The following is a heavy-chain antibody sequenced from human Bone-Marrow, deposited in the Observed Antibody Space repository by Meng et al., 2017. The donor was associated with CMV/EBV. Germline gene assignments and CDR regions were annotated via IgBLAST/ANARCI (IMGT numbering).Heavy chain of an antibody. D-gene: IGHD2-2*02. Sequence: ASVKVSCKASGYTFTSYGISWVRQAPGQGLEWMGWISAYNGNTNYAQKLQGRVTMTTDTSTSTAYMELRSLRSDDTAVYYCASGIVVVPAAIYYYGMYVWGQGTTVAFSS. CDR2: ISAYNGNT. CDR1: GYTFTSYG. J-gene: IGHJ6*02. CDR3: ASGIVVVPAAIYYYGMYV. V-gene: IGHV1-18*01.